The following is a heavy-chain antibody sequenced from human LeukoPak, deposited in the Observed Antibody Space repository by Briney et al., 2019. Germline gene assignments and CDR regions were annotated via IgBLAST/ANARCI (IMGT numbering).Heavy chain of an antibody. V-gene: IGHV1-69*13. Sequence: SVKVSCKASGGTFSSYAISWVRQAPGQGLEWMGGIIPIFGTANYAQKFQGRVTITADESTSTAYMELSSLRSEDTAVYYCAREYCVGDCYDYFFDYWGQGTLVTVSS. CDR1: GGTFSSYA. D-gene: IGHD2-21*02. J-gene: IGHJ4*02. CDR2: IIPIFGTA. CDR3: AREYCVGDCYDYFFDY.